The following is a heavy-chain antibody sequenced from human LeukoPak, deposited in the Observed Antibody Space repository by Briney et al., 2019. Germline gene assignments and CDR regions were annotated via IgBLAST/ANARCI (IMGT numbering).Heavy chain of an antibody. CDR1: GFTFSSYA. D-gene: IGHD3-22*01. J-gene: IGHJ4*02. CDR2: ISGSGGST. V-gene: IGHV3-23*01. CDR3: AKGLTYYYDSSGSLFDY. Sequence: GGSLRLSCVASGFTFSSYAMSWVRQAPGKGLEWVSAISGSGGSTYYADSVKGRFTISRDNSKNTLYLQMNSLRAEDTAVYYCAKGLTYYYDSSGSLFDYWGQGTLVTVSP.